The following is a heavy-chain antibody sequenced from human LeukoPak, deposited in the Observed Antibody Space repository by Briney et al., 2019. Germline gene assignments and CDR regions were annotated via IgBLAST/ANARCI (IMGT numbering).Heavy chain of an antibody. V-gene: IGHV3-30-3*01. CDR2: ISYDGSNK. D-gene: IGHD1-26*01. J-gene: IGHJ4*02. CDR1: GFTFSSYA. CDR3: ARDGVGATHNYFDY. Sequence: PGRSLRLSCAASGFTFSSYAMHWVRQAPGKGLEWVAVISYDGSNKYYADSVKGRFTISRDNSKNTLYLQMNSLRVEDTAVYYCARDGVGATHNYFDYWGQGTLVTVSS.